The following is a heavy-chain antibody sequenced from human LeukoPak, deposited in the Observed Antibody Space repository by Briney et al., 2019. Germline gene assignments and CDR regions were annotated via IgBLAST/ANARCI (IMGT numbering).Heavy chain of an antibody. CDR3: ARFRGRHRGVVFDC. Sequence: SETLSLTCTVSGGSISNYYWNWIRQPPGKGLEWIGYIYYTGSTNYNPSLKSRVTMSVDTSKNQFSLKLSSVTAADTAVYYCARFRGRHRGVVFDCWGQGTLVTVSS. V-gene: IGHV4-59*12. CDR2: IYYTGST. J-gene: IGHJ4*02. D-gene: IGHD3-10*01. CDR1: GGSISNYY.